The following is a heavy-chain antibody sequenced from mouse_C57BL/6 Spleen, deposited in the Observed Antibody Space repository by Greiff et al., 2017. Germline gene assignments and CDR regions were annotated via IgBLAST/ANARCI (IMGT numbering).Heavy chain of an antibody. CDR1: GYTFTDYE. J-gene: IGHJ4*01. D-gene: IGHD6-1*01. V-gene: IGHV1-15*01. CDR2: IDPETGGT. CDR3: TRWGSAYYAMGY. Sequence: VQLQQSGAELVRPGASVTLSCKASGYTFTDYEMHWVKQTPVHGLEWIGAIDPETGGTAYNQKFKGKAILTADKSSSTAYMELRSLTAEDSAVYYCTRWGSAYYAMGYWGQGTSVTVSS.